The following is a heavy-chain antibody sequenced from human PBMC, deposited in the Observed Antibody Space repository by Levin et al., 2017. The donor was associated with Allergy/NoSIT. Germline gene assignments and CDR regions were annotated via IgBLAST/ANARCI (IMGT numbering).Heavy chain of an antibody. CDR3: ARDTPFYYGSGSYFGEY. Sequence: EASVKVSCKASGYTFGSYGISWVRQAPGQGLEWMGWISVYNGNTDYAQKFQGRVIMTTDTSTTTAYLELRSLRSDDTAVYYCARDTPFYYGSGSYFGEYWGQGTLVTVSS. D-gene: IGHD3-10*01. CDR1: GYTFGSYG. CDR2: ISVYNGNT. J-gene: IGHJ4*02. V-gene: IGHV1-18*01.